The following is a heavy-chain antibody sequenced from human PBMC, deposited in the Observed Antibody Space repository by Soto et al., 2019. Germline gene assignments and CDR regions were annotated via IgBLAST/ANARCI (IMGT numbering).Heavy chain of an antibody. D-gene: IGHD6-13*01. CDR1: GGSIRSSTYY. J-gene: IGHJ4*02. CDR3: HEGGAAADLPLDY. CDR2: IYYSGST. V-gene: IGHV4-39*01. Sequence: QLRLQESGPGLVKPSETLSLTCTVSGGSIRSSTYYWGWIRQPPGKGLEWIGSIYYSGSTHYNPSLQSRFTTSVDMSTNRFSLKLTSVPAADTAVHTRHEGGAAADLPLDYWGQGTLVTVSS.